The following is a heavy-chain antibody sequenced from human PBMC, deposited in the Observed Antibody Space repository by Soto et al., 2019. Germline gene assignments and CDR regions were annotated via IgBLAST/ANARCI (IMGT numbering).Heavy chain of an antibody. D-gene: IGHD2-15*01. CDR1: GFTFSSYW. J-gene: IGHJ5*02. Sequence: GGSLRLSCAASGFTFSSYWMSWVRQAPGKGLEWVANIKQDGSEKYYVDSVKGRFTISRDNAKNSLYLQMNSLRAEDTAVYYCAREGYCSGGSCPNWFDPWGQGTLVTVS. V-gene: IGHV3-7*03. CDR2: IKQDGSEK. CDR3: AREGYCSGGSCPNWFDP.